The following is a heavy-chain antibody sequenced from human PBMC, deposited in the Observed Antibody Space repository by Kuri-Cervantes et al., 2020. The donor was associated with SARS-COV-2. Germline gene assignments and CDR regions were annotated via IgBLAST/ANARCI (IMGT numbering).Heavy chain of an antibody. D-gene: IGHD4-17*01. Sequence: GESLKISCAASGFTFSSYGMHWVRQAPGKGLERVAFIRYDGSNKYYADSVKGRFTVSRDNSKNTLYLQMNSLRAEDTAVYYCAKDSLRRPFYYYYYHMDVWGKGTTVTVSS. CDR2: IRYDGSNK. J-gene: IGHJ6*03. CDR3: AKDSLRRPFYYYYYHMDV. CDR1: GFTFSSYG. V-gene: IGHV3-30*02.